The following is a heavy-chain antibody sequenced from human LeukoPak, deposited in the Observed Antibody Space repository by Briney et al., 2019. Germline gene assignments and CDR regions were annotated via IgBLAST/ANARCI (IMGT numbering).Heavy chain of an antibody. V-gene: IGHV1-2*02. CDR3: ARDLRGNSMFFDY. CDR1: GYTFTADY. CDR2: INPNSADT. Sequence: ASVKVSCKASGYTFTADYIHWVRQAPGQGLEWMGWINPNSADTHYPRKFQGRVTLTSDTSISTAYMELSRLSPDDMAMYYCARDLRGNSMFFDYWGQGTLVTVSS. D-gene: IGHD4-23*01. J-gene: IGHJ4*02.